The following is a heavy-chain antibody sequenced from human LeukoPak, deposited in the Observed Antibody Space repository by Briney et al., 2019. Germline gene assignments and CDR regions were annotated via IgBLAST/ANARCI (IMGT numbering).Heavy chain of an antibody. J-gene: IGHJ5*01. CDR3: ARASGSYWWFDS. CDR2: VNPNSGDT. CDR1: GYTFTGYY. D-gene: IGHD1-26*01. V-gene: IGHV1-2*02. Sequence: RGASVKVSCKASGYTFTGYYLHWVRQAPGQGLEWMGCVNPNSGDTNYAQKFQGSVTMTRDTSISTVYMELSRLRSDDTAVYYCARASGSYWWFDSWGQGTLVTVSS.